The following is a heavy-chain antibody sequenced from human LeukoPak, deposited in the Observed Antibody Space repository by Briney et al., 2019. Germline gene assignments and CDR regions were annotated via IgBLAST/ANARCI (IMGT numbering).Heavy chain of an antibody. CDR1: GFTFSIHV. V-gene: IGHV3-30*04. CDR3: ARDRTGITIFGDLHH. Sequence: GGSLRLSCAASGFTFSIHVMRWARQAPGRGLEGVADISYDGSNKYYADSVKGRFTISRDNSKNTLYLQMNSLRAEDTAVYYCARDRTGITIFGDLHHWGQGTLVTVSS. D-gene: IGHD3-3*01. CDR2: ISYDGSNK. J-gene: IGHJ1*01.